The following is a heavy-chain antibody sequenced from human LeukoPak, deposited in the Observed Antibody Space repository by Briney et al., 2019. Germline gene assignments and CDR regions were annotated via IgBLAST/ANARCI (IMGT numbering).Heavy chain of an antibody. V-gene: IGHV5-51*01. Sequence: GESLKISCKGSGYSFTSYWIGWVRQMPGKGLEWMGLIYPGDSDTRYSPSFQGQVTISADKSISTAYLQWSSLKASDTAMYYCARGYYYDSSGYYPPYFDYWGQGTLVTVSS. CDR3: ARGYYYDSSGYYPPYFDY. D-gene: IGHD3-22*01. CDR2: IYPGDSDT. CDR1: GYSFTSYW. J-gene: IGHJ4*02.